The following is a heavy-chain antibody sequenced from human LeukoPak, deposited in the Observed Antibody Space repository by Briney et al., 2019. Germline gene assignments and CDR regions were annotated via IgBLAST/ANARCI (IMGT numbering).Heavy chain of an antibody. V-gene: IGHV4-59*08. D-gene: IGHD5-12*01. CDR1: GDSFSSYH. Sequence: SETLSLTCTVSGDSFSSYHWSWIRQPPGKGLEWIGNIYYTGSTNYNPSLKSRVTISVDTSKNQFSLKLSSVTAADTAVYYCASGYSGSDFDYWGQGTLVTVSS. CDR3: ASGYSGSDFDY. CDR2: IYYTGST. J-gene: IGHJ4*02.